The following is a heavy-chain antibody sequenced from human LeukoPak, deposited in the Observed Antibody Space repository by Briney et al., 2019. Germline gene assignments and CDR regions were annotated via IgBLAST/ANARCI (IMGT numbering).Heavy chain of an antibody. Sequence: GESLKISWKCSGYSFTSYWIGWVRQMPGKGLEWMWIISPGDSKTIYSPSFQGQVTISADKSISTAYLQWSSLKASGTAMYYCARLRGSGYDRFDYWGQGTLVTVSS. CDR3: ARLRGSGYDRFDY. V-gene: IGHV5-51*01. J-gene: IGHJ4*02. CDR2: ISPGDSKT. D-gene: IGHD5-12*01. CDR1: GYSFTSYW.